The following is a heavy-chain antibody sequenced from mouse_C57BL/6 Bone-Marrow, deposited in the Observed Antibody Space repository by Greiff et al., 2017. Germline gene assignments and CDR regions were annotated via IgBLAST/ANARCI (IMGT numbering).Heavy chain of an antibody. CDR3: ARGWLLGYAMDY. D-gene: IGHD2-3*01. V-gene: IGHV1-80*01. CDR1: GYAFSSSW. Sequence: QVQLQQSGAELVKPGASVKISCKASGYAFSSSWMNWVKQRPGKGLEWIGQIYPGDGDTNYNGKFKGKATLTADKSSSTAYMQLSSLTSEDSAVYFCARGWLLGYAMDYWGQGTSVTVSS. CDR2: IYPGDGDT. J-gene: IGHJ4*01.